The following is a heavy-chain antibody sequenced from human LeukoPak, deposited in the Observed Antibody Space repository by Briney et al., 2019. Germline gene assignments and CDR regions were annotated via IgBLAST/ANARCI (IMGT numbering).Heavy chain of an antibody. J-gene: IGHJ6*02. CDR3: ARALDV. Sequence: PGGSLRLSCEVSGFTFSSYWMHWVRQAPGKGLEWVANIKQDGSEKYYVDSVKGRFTISRDNAENSLYLQMNTLRAEDTAMYYCARALDVWGQGTTVTVSS. CDR2: IKQDGSEK. CDR1: GFTFSSYW. V-gene: IGHV3-7*01.